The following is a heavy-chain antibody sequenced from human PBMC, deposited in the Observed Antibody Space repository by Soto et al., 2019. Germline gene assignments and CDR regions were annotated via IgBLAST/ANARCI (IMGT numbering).Heavy chain of an antibody. J-gene: IGHJ5*02. D-gene: IGHD2-2*01. V-gene: IGHV4-34*01. CDR2: INHRGIT. CDR1: DGSFSGYY. Sequence: PWETLSLTCAVYDGSFSGYYWSWIRQPPGKGLEWIGEINHRGITNYNPSLKSRVTISVDTSKNQFSLRLSSVIAADTAVYYCARKGRYCSRNSCYAWWLDPWGQGTLVTVSS. CDR3: ARKGRYCSRNSCYAWWLDP.